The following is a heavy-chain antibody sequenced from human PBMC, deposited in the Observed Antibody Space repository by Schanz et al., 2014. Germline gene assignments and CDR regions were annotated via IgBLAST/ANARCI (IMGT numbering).Heavy chain of an antibody. CDR2: ISGSGGST. CDR3: AASSGWHPSTDY. D-gene: IGHD6-19*01. CDR1: GFTFSSYA. J-gene: IGHJ4*02. Sequence: EVQLVESGGGWVQPGGSLRLSCAASGFTFSSYAMSWVRQAPGKGLEWVSAISGSGGSTYYADSVKGRFTISRDNSKNTVYIQMNSLRVEDTAVYYCAASSGWHPSTDYWGQGTLVTVSS. V-gene: IGHV3-23*04.